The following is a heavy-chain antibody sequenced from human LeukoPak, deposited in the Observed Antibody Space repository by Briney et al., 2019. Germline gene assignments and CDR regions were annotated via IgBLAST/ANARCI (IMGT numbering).Heavy chain of an antibody. CDR2: IYYSGST. V-gene: IGHV4-59*01. D-gene: IGHD1-14*01. CDR1: GGSISSYY. J-gene: IGHJ4*02. Sequence: SSETLSLTCTVSGGSISSYYWSWIRQPPGKGLEWIGYIYYSGSTNYNPSLKSRFTISVDTSKNQFSLKLSSVTAADTAVCYCAKTLGSPPTNFDYWGQGTPVIVSS. CDR3: AKTLGSPPTNFDY.